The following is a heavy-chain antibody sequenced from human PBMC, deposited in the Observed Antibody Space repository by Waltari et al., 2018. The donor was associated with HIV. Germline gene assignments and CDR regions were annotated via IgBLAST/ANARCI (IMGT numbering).Heavy chain of an antibody. Sequence: QVQLQESGPGLVKPSETLSLTCTVSGGSFISYHWSWIRQPPGKGLEWIGYIYHTGRTNCNPSLKSRVTISVDTSKNQFSLGLRSVTAADTAVYYCARGLFGVGSNWFDPWGQGILVTVSS. D-gene: IGHD3-3*01. CDR2: IYHTGRT. V-gene: IGHV4-59*01. CDR3: ARGLFGVGSNWFDP. CDR1: GGSFISYH. J-gene: IGHJ5*02.